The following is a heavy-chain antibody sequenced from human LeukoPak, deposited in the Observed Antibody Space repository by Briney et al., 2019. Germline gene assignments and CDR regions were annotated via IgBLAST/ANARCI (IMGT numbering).Heavy chain of an antibody. CDR2: IYSGGDT. CDR1: GFTVSSNY. Sequence: GGSLRLSCAASGFTVSSNYMSWVRQTPGKGLAWVSVIYSGGDTYYADSVKGRFTISRDDSRNTLYLQMNSLRAEDTAVYYCAGGDFWSGSHSYSDYWGQGTLVTVSS. D-gene: IGHD3-3*01. J-gene: IGHJ4*02. V-gene: IGHV3-53*01. CDR3: AGGDFWSGSHSYSDY.